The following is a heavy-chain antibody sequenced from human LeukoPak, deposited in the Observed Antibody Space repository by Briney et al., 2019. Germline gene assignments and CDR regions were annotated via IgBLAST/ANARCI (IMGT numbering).Heavy chain of an antibody. CDR1: GSTFSSYG. Sequence: PGGSLRLSCAASGSTFSSYGMHWVRQAPGKGLEWVAVISYDGSNKYYADSVKGRFTISRDNSKNTLYLQMNSLRAEDTAVYYCAKDLGLDGDYVDGMDVWGKGTTVTVSS. J-gene: IGHJ6*04. CDR3: AKDLGLDGDYVDGMDV. D-gene: IGHD4-17*01. V-gene: IGHV3-30*18. CDR2: ISYDGSNK.